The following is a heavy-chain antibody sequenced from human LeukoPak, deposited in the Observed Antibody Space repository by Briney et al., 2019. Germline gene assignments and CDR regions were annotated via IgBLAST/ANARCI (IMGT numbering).Heavy chain of an antibody. CDR2: ISWNSGSI. V-gene: IGHV3-9*01. J-gene: IGHJ3*02. Sequence: SGGSPRLSCAASGFSFYNAWMHWVRQAPGKGLGWVSGISWNSGSIGYADSVKGRFTISRDNAKNSLYLQMNSLRAEDTALYYCAKVYGSGSYYWVAFDIWGQGTMVTVSS. CDR1: GFSFYNAW. CDR3: AKVYGSGSYYWVAFDI. D-gene: IGHD3-10*01.